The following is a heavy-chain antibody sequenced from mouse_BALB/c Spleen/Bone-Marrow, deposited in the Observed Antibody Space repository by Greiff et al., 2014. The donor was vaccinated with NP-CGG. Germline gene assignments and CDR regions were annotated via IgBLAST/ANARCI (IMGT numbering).Heavy chain of an antibody. D-gene: IGHD2-1*01. CDR2: ISSGGSYT. J-gene: IGHJ4*01. CDR3: ARQYGNLGVMDY. Sequence: EVKLVESGGDLVKPGGSLKLSSAASGFTFSSYGMSWVRQTPDKRLEWVATISSGGSYTYYPDSVKGRFTISRDNAKNTLYLQMSSLKSEDTAMYYCARQYGNLGVMDYWGQGTSVTVSS. V-gene: IGHV5-6*01. CDR1: GFTFSSYG.